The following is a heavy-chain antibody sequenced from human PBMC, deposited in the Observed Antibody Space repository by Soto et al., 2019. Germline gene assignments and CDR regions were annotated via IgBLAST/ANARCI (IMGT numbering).Heavy chain of an antibody. CDR2: IYHSGST. CDR3: ARASTTVTTLDY. Sequence: SETLSLTCAVSGGSISSSGYSWSWIRQPPGKGLEWIGYIYHSGSTYYNPSLKSRVTISVDRSKNQFSLKLSSVTAADTAVYYCARASTTVTTLDYWGQGTLVTVSS. V-gene: IGHV4-30-2*01. CDR1: GGSISSSGYS. D-gene: IGHD4-17*01. J-gene: IGHJ4*02.